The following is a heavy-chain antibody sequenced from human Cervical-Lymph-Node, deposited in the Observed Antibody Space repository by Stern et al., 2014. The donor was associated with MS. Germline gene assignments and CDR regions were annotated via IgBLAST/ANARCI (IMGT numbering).Heavy chain of an antibody. D-gene: IGHD3-10*01. V-gene: IGHV3-48*01. J-gene: IGHJ4*02. CDR2: ISYSSSTM. Sequence: EVQLVESGGGLVQPGGSPRLSCAASGFTFSTYDMNWVRQAPGKGLEWISYISYSSSTMYYADSVKGRFTISRDNAKNSVHLQMNSLRAEDTAVYYCARVSDRGYWGQGTLVTVSS. CDR3: ARVSDRGY. CDR1: GFTFSTYD.